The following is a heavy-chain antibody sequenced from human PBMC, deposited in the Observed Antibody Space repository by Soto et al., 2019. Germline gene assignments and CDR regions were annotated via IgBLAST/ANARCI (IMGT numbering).Heavy chain of an antibody. CDR1: GFTFSSYA. V-gene: IGHV3-23*01. D-gene: IGHD3-10*01. J-gene: IGHJ4*02. Sequence: GGSLRLSCAASGFTFSSYAMSWVRQAPGKGLEWVSAISGSGGSTYYADSVKGRFTISRDNSKNTLYLQMNSLRAEDTAVYYCAKDNPTYYYGSGSYSPYWGQGTLVTVSS. CDR3: AKDNPTYYYGSGSYSPY. CDR2: ISGSGGST.